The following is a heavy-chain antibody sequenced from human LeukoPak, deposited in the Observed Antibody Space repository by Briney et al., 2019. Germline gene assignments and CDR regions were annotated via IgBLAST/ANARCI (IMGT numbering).Heavy chain of an antibody. V-gene: IGHV3-21*01. CDR2: ISSSSSYI. J-gene: IGHJ4*02. CDR1: GFTFSSYS. CDR3: ATAARRRWAQRFDY. Sequence: GGSLRLSCAASGFTFSSYSMNWVHQAPGKGLEWVSSISSSSSYIYYADSVKGRFTISRDNAKNSLYLQMSSLRADDTAIYYCATAARRRWAQRFDYWGQGTQVTVSS. D-gene: IGHD3-16*01.